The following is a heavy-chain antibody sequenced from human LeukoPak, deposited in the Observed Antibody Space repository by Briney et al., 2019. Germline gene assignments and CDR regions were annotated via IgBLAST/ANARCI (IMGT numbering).Heavy chain of an antibody. D-gene: IGHD4-17*01. Sequence: SETLSLTCSVSGDSVSSYYWTWMRQPAGKGLEWIGRIYTSGSTNYSPSLKSRVTMSVDTSKNQFFLNLTFVTAADTAVYYCAREGATTRPLDYWGQGTLVTVSS. CDR1: GDSVSSYY. CDR2: IYTSGST. V-gene: IGHV4-4*07. J-gene: IGHJ4*02. CDR3: AREGATTRPLDY.